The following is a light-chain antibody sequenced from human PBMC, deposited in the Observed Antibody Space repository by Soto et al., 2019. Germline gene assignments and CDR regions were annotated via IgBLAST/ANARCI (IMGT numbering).Light chain of an antibody. Sequence: QPVLTQSSSASASLGSSVKLTCTLSSGHSNYIIAWHQQQPGKAPRYLMKVEGTGGYNKGSGVPDRFSGSKSGNTASLTVSGLQAEDEADYYCSSYAGSSNSLVFGGGTKLTVL. CDR1: SGHSNYI. V-gene: IGLV4-60*03. CDR3: SSYAGSSNSLV. CDR2: VEGTGGY. J-gene: IGLJ2*01.